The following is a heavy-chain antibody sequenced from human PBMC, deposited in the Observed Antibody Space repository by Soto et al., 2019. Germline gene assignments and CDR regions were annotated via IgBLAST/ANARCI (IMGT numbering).Heavy chain of an antibody. CDR2: IYHRGST. CDR1: GGSISSGGYS. J-gene: IGHJ4*02. CDR3: ARGTDCASACYSHYLDS. V-gene: IGHV4-30-2*01. D-gene: IGHD2-21*02. Sequence: QLQLQESGSGLVKPSQTLSLTCAVSGGSISSGGYSWSWIRQPPGKGLEWIGYIYHRGSTYYNPSLKSRGTISRDRTKNQFSLKMKSVTAADTAVYYCARGTDCASACYSHYLDSWGQGTLVTVSS.